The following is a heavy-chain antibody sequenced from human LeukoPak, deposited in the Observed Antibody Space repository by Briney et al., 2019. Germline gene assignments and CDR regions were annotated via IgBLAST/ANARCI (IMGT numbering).Heavy chain of an antibody. D-gene: IGHD2/OR15-2a*01. V-gene: IGHV4-59*01. CDR3: ARKNDFDI. J-gene: IGHJ3*02. CDR2: IYYSGST. Sequence: SETLSLTCTVSGGSISSYYWSWIRQPPGKGLEWIGYIYYSGSTYYNPSLKSRVTISVDMSKSQFSLRLTSVTAADTAVYYCARKNDFDIWDQGTLVTVSS. CDR1: GGSISSYY.